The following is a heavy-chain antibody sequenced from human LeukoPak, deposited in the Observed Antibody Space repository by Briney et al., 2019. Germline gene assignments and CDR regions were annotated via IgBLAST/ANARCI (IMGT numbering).Heavy chain of an antibody. CDR1: GFTFSNYE. CDR2: ISSSGSTI. J-gene: IGHJ4*02. D-gene: IGHD6-6*01. Sequence: GGSLRLSCAASGFTFSNYEMNWVRQAPGKGLEWVSYISSSGSTIYYAGSVKGRFTISRDNAKKSLYLQMNSPRAEDTAVYYCARLYSSSPDYWGQGTLVTVSS. CDR3: ARLYSSSPDY. V-gene: IGHV3-48*03.